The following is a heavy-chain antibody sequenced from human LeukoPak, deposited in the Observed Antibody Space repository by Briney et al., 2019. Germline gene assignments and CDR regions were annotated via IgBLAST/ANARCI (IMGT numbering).Heavy chain of an antibody. Sequence: GGSLRLSCAASGFTFSSYSMNWVRQAPGKGLEGVSSISSSSSYIYYADSVKGRFTISRDNAKNSLYLQMNSLRAEDTAVYYCARTGGYSYGNDYWGQGTLVTVSS. V-gene: IGHV3-21*01. CDR3: ARTGGYSYGNDY. CDR2: ISSSSSYI. D-gene: IGHD5-18*01. CDR1: GFTFSSYS. J-gene: IGHJ4*02.